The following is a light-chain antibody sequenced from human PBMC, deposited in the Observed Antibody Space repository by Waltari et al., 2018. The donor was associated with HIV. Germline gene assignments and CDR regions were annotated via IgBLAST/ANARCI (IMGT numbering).Light chain of an antibody. CDR2: KDT. Sequence: SSELTQPPSVSVSPGQPARISCSVATLSKQYAYWYQQKPGQAPVVVIIKDTERPSGIPERFSGSSSGTTVTLTIRGVQAEDEADYYCQSSDNSEHMIFGGGTKLTVL. CDR3: QSSDNSEHMI. J-gene: IGLJ2*01. V-gene: IGLV3-25*03. CDR1: TLSKQY.